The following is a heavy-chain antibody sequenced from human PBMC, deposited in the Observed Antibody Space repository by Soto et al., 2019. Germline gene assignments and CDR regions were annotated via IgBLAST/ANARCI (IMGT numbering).Heavy chain of an antibody. J-gene: IGHJ6*03. CDR3: ARAPQLLFYYYYYMDG. Sequence: QVQLQESGPGLAKPSQTLSLTCTVSGGSISSGDNYWSWIRQHPGKGLEWIAFIYYSGSTYYNPSLKSRVTISVDTSKNQFSLKLSSVTAADTAVYYCARAPQLLFYYYYYMDGWGKGTTVTVSS. CDR1: GGSISSGDNY. CDR2: IYYSGST. D-gene: IGHD2-2*01. V-gene: IGHV4-31*03.